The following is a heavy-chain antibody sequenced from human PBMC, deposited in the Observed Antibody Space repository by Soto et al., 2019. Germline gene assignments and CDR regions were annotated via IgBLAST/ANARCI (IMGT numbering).Heavy chain of an antibody. Sequence: ASGLTRVNPTQALAQTVDLAGFLLSTSGMCVSWIRQPPGKALEWLARIDWDDDKYYSTSLKTRLTISKDTSKNQVVLTMTNMDPVDTATYYCARIRLNYDFLTGDYLVTDKTEGLVDYWGQGTLVTVSS. J-gene: IGHJ4*02. CDR1: GFLLSTSGMC. V-gene: IGHV2-70*11. CDR2: IDWDDDK. D-gene: IGHD3-9*01. CDR3: ARIRLNYDFLTGDYLVTDKTEGLVDY.